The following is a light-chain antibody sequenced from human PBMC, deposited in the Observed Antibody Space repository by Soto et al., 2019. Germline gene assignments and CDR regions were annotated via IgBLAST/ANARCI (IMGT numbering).Light chain of an antibody. V-gene: IGLV2-11*01. CDR3: CSYAAAYTWV. CDR2: DVN. Sequence: QSALTQPRSVSGSPGQSVTISCTGTSSDVGGYNYVSWYQQHPGKAPKVIIYDVNNRPSGVPDRFSGSKSGNTASLTISGLKAEDEADYYCCSYAAAYTWVFGGGTKLTVL. J-gene: IGLJ3*02. CDR1: SSDVGGYNY.